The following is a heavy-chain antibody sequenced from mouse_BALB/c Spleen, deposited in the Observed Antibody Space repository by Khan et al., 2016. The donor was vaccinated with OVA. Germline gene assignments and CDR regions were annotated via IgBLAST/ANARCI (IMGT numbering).Heavy chain of an antibody. CDR3: ARRTTGYAMDY. Sequence: QVQLKQSGAELARPGASVKMSCKASGYTFTSNTMHWVKQRPGQGLEWIGYINPRSSYTNYNQKFKDKATLTADKSSSTAYMQVSSLTFEDSAVYYCARRTTGYAMDYWGQGTSVTVSS. D-gene: IGHD2-14*01. V-gene: IGHV1-4*01. J-gene: IGHJ4*01. CDR2: INPRSSYT. CDR1: GYTFTSNT.